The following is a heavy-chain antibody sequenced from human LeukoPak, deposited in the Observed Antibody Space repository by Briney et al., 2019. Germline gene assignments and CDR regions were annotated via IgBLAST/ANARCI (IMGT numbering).Heavy chain of an antibody. V-gene: IGHV4-39*01. CDR3: ARGKAGYSYGSYFDY. CDR2: IYYSGST. D-gene: IGHD5-18*01. Sequence: PSETLSLTCTVSGGSISGSSYYWGWIRQPPGKGLEWIGSIYYSGSTYYNPSLKSRVTISVDTSKNQFSLKLSSVTAADTAVYYCARGKAGYSYGSYFDYWGQGTLVTVSS. CDR1: GGSISGSSYY. J-gene: IGHJ4*02.